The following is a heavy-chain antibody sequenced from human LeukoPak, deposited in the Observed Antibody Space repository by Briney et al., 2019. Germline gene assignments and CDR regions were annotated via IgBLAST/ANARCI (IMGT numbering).Heavy chain of an antibody. V-gene: IGHV3-23*01. CDR1: GFTFSSYA. CDR3: AKDHGYYYDSSGYYKFSYFDY. CDR2: ISGSGGST. J-gene: IGHJ4*02. Sequence: GGSLGLSCAASGFTFSSYAMSWVRQAPGKGLEWVSAISGSGGSTYYADSVKGRFTISRDNSKNTLHLQMNSLRAEDTAVYYCAKDHGYYYDSSGYYKFSYFDYWGQGTLVTVSS. D-gene: IGHD3-22*01.